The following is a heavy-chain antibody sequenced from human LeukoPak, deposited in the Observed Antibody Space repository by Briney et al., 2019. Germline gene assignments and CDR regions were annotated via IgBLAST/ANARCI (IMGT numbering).Heavy chain of an antibody. D-gene: IGHD5-18*01. Sequence: SETLSLTCTVSGGSISSYYWSWIRQPPGKGMEWIGYIYYSGSTNYNPSLKSRVTISVDTSKNQFSLKLSSVTAADTAVYYCASAFLVDAAIVTSSWGQGTLVTVSS. V-gene: IGHV4-59*08. CDR3: ASAFLVDAAIVTSS. J-gene: IGHJ5*02. CDR2: IYYSGST. CDR1: GGSISSYY.